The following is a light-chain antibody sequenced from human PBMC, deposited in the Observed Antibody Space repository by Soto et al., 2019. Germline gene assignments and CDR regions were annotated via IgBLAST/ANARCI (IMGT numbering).Light chain of an antibody. CDR3: QSYDSRLSGWV. Sequence: QSVLTQPTSVSGAPGQRVTISCTGSSSNIGAGYDVHWYQQLPGTAPKLLIYGNINRPSGVPDRFSGSKSGTSASLAITGLQAEDEADYYCQSYDSRLSGWVFGGGTKLTVL. J-gene: IGLJ3*02. V-gene: IGLV1-40*01. CDR1: SSNIGAGYD. CDR2: GNI.